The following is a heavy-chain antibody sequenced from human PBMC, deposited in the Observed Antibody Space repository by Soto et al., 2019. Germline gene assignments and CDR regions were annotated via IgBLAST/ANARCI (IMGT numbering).Heavy chain of an antibody. J-gene: IGHJ5*02. Sequence: QVRLVQSGAEVKKPGASVKVSCKSSGYTFTKFGISWVRQAPGQGLERMGWNSVYNDNTNYAQKLQGRVTMTPDTTPSAAAMELRSLRTDDTAVYYCARFHKGGDVGANWSDPWGQGTLVTVSS. CDR3: ARFHKGGDVGANWSDP. CDR2: NSVYNDNT. CDR1: GYTFTKFG. V-gene: IGHV1-18*01. D-gene: IGHD3-16*01.